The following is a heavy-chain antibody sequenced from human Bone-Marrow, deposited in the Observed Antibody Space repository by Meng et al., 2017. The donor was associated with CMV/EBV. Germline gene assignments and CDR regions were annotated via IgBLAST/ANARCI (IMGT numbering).Heavy chain of an antibody. CDR2: MNPNSGNT. D-gene: IGHD2-2*02. Sequence: ASVKVSCKASGYTFTSYDINWVRQATGQGLEWMGWMNPNSGNTGYAQKFQGRVTMTRNTSISTAYMELSSPRSEDTAVYYCARGELNGDIVVVPAAIPDYYYYYGMDVWGQGTTVTVSS. CDR3: ARGELNGDIVVVPAAIPDYYYYYGMDV. V-gene: IGHV1-8*01. CDR1: GYTFTSYD. J-gene: IGHJ6*02.